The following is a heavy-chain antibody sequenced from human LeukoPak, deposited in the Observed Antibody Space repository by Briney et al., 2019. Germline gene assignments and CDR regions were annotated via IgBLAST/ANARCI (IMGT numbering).Heavy chain of an antibody. CDR2: ISYDGRNQ. J-gene: IGHJ3*02. CDR3: AREVVVDAFDI. D-gene: IGHD3-22*01. CDR1: GFPFSSYA. Sequence: GRSLRLSCAASGFPFSSYAMHWVRQAPGKGLEWVAVISYDGRNQYYADSVKGRFLVSRDNSKSTLYLQMDSLRAEDTGVYYCAREVVVDAFDIWGQGTMVTVSS. V-gene: IGHV3-30*04.